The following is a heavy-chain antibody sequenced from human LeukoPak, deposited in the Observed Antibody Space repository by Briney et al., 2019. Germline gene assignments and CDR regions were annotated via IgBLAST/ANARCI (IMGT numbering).Heavy chain of an antibody. V-gene: IGHV4-31*03. CDR3: ARSAAAVYFDN. CDR2: MFYSGSP. Sequence: SQTLSLTCTVSGGSISSGSYYWTWIRQHPGKGLEWIGYMFYSGSPYYNPSLKSRVTISVDTSKNQFSLRLSSVPAADTAVYYCARSAAAVYFDNWGQGTLVTVSS. CDR1: GGSISSGSYY. J-gene: IGHJ4*02. D-gene: IGHD6-13*01.